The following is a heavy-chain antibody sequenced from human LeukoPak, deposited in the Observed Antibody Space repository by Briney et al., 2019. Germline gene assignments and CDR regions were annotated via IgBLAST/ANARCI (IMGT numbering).Heavy chain of an antibody. J-gene: IGHJ4*02. CDR1: GFTFSSYG. CDR2: ISGSGGST. CDR3: TRVGDYGSGSYYRFVDY. Sequence: GGSLRLSCAASGFTFSSYGMSWVRQAPGKGLEWVSAISGSGGSTYYADSVKGRFTISRDNSKNTLYLQMNSLRVEDTAVYYCTRVGDYGSGSYYRFVDYWGQGTLVTVSS. D-gene: IGHD3-10*01. V-gene: IGHV3-23*01.